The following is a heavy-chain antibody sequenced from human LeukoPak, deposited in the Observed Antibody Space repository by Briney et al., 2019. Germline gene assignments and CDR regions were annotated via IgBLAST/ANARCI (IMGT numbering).Heavy chain of an antibody. V-gene: IGHV1-69*05. CDR1: GGTFSSYA. D-gene: IGHD3-22*01. CDR3: ARDKARHDSSGYYSA. Sequence: SVKVSCKASGGTFSSYAISWVRQAPGQGLEWMGGIIPIFGTANYAQKFQGRVTITTDESMSTAYMELSSLRSEDTAVYYCARDKARHDSSGYYSAWGQGTLVTVSS. J-gene: IGHJ5*02. CDR2: IIPIFGTA.